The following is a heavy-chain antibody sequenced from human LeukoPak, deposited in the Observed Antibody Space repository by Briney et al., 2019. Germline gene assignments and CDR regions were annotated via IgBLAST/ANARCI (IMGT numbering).Heavy chain of an antibody. CDR3: ARAKGSSSGGNFDY. J-gene: IGHJ4*02. CDR2: IIPIFGTA. Sequence: ASVNVSCKASGGTFSSYAISWVRQAPGQGLEWMGGIIPIFGTANYAQKFQGRVTITADESTSTAYMELSSLRSEDTAVYYCARAKGSSSGGNFDYWGQGTLVTVSS. D-gene: IGHD6-6*01. V-gene: IGHV1-69*13. CDR1: GGTFSSYA.